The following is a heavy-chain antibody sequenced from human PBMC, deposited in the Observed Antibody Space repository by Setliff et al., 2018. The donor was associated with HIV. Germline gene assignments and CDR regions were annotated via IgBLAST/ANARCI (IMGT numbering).Heavy chain of an antibody. Sequence: GGSLRLSCAASGFTFSTSAMSWVRQGPGKGLHWVAGISRSGVSTHYADPVKGRFSISRDNSKNTLLLQMNSLRVEDTALYYCVKGGDYNRRGFFDSWGLGTLVTVSS. D-gene: IGHD4-4*01. CDR2: ISRSGVST. CDR3: VKGGDYNRRGFFDS. J-gene: IGHJ4*02. V-gene: IGHV3-23*01. CDR1: GFTFSTSA.